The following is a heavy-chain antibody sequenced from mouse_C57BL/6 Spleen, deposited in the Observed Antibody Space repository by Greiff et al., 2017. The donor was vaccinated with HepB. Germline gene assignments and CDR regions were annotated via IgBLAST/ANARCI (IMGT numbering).Heavy chain of an antibody. V-gene: IGHV1-59*01. CDR3: ARTGLMDYGSSFAY. D-gene: IGHD1-1*01. CDR2: IDPSDSYT. CDR1: GYTFPSYW. Sequence: VQLPQPGAELVRPGTSVQLSCKASGYTFPSYWMHWVKQRPGQGLEWIGVIDPSDSYTNYNQKFKGKATLTVDTSSSTAYMQLSSLTSEDSAVYYCARTGLMDYGSSFAYWGQGTLVTVSA. J-gene: IGHJ3*01.